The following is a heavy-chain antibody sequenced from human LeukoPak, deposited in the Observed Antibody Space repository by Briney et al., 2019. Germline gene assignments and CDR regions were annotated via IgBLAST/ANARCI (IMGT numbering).Heavy chain of an antibody. CDR3: ARHDYYDSSGYYKN. CDR1: SYX. J-gene: IGHJ4*02. Sequence: SYXWSWLRQPAGKGLEWIGRIYTSGSTNYNPSLKSRVTISVDTSKNQFSLKLSSVTAADTAVYYCARHDYYDSSGYYKNWGQGTLVTVSS. CDR2: IYTSGST. D-gene: IGHD3-22*01. V-gene: IGHV4-61*02.